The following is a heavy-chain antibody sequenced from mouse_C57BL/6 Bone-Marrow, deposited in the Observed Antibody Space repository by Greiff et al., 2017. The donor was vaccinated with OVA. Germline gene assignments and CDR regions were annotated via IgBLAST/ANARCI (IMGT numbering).Heavy chain of an antibody. CDR3: ARYYSKKGYYAMDY. J-gene: IGHJ4*01. Sequence: VQLQQSGPELVKPGASVKIPCKASGYTFTDYNMDWVKQSHGKSLEWIGDINPNNGGTIYNQKFKGKATLTVDKSSSTAYMELRSLTSEDTAVYYCARYYSKKGYYAMDYWGQGTSVTVSS. V-gene: IGHV1-18*01. CDR1: GYTFTDYN. CDR2: INPNNGGT. D-gene: IGHD2-5*01.